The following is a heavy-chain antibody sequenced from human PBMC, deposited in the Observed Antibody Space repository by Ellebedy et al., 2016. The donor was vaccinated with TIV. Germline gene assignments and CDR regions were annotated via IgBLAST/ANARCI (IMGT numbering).Heavy chain of an antibody. Sequence: SETLSLXXAVPGASISTSGYSWSCIRQPPGKGLEYIGHIYHDGSAYYNPSLRSRVSLSVDRSKNQLSLNLTSVTATDTAVYYCARARTTVTTFWFDPWGQGTLVTVSS. V-gene: IGHV4-30-2*01. CDR1: GASISTSGYS. CDR2: IYHDGSA. D-gene: IGHD4-17*01. J-gene: IGHJ5*02. CDR3: ARARTTVTTFWFDP.